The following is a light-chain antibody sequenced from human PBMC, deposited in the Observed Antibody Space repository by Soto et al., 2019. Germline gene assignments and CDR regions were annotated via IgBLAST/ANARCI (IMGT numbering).Light chain of an antibody. V-gene: IGLV1-51*01. Sequence: QSVLTQPPSVSAAPGQKVIISCSGSSSNIDNNYVSWYQQLPGTAPKLLIYDNNKRPSGIPDRFSGSKSGTSATLGITGLQTGDEADYYCGTWDNSLSAVVFGGGAKLIVL. J-gene: IGLJ2*01. CDR3: GTWDNSLSAVV. CDR1: SSNIDNNY. CDR2: DNN.